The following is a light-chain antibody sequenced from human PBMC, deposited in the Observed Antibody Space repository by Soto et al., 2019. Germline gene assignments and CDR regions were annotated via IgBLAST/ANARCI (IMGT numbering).Light chain of an antibody. CDR1: SNDVGYYNR. J-gene: IGLJ1*01. CDR3: SSYTTSSTYV. CDR2: DVS. V-gene: IGLV2-18*02. Sequence: QSVLNQPPSVSGSPGQSVAISCTGTSNDVGYYNRVSWYQQPPGTAPKLMIYDVSNRPSGIPDRFSGSKSGNAASLTISGLQAEDEADYYCSSYTTSSTYVFGTGTKVTVL.